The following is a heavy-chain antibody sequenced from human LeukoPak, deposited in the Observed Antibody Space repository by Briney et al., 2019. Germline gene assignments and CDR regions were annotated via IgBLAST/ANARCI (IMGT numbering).Heavy chain of an antibody. CDR1: GGSFSGYY. D-gene: IGHD2-2*01. CDR2: INHSGST. V-gene: IGHV4-34*01. CDR3: ARGYCSSTSXXXXLRSNWFDP. J-gene: IGHJ5*02. Sequence: SETLSLTCAVYGGSFSGYYWSWIRQPPGKGLEWIGEINHSGSTNYNPSLKSRVTISVDTSKNQFSLKLSSVTAADTAVYYCARGYCSSTSXXXXLRSNWFDPWGQGTLVTV.